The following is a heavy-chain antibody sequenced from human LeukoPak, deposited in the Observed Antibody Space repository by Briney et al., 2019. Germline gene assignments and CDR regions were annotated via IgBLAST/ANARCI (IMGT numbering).Heavy chain of an antibody. CDR3: AKDVIAAAYYYGMDV. D-gene: IGHD6-13*01. CDR2: ISGSGSAT. CDR1: GFTFRSYA. V-gene: IGHV3-23*01. Sequence: AGGSLRLSCAASGFTFRSYAMNWVRQAPGKGLEWVSAISGSGSATYYADSVKGRFTISRDNSKNTLYLQMNSLRAEDTAVYYCAKDVIAAAYYYGMDVWGQGTTVTVSS. J-gene: IGHJ6*02.